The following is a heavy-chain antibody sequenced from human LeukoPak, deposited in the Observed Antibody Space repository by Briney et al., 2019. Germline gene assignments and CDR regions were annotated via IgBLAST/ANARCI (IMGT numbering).Heavy chain of an antibody. CDR2: ISSNGSTI. J-gene: IGHJ3*02. CDR3: ARERERAFDI. CDR1: ALTFSDYS. V-gene: IGHV3-48*04. Sequence: PGGSLRLSCAASALTFSDYSMNWVRQAPGKGLEWISYISSNGSTIYYADSVKGRFTISRDNAKNSLYLQMNSLRAEDTAVYYCARERERAFDIWGQGTMVTVSS.